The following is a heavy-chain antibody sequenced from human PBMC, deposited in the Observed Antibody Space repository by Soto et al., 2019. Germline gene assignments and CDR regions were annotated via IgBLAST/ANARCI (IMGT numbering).Heavy chain of an antibody. Sequence: GESLKISCKGSGYSFTSYWIGWVRQMPGKGLEWMGIIYPGDSDTRYSPSFQGQVTISADKSISTAYLQWSSLKASDTAMYYCARRYCSGGSCYSHAFDSWGQGTMVTVSS. CDR2: IYPGDSDT. CDR3: ARRYCSGGSCYSHAFDS. CDR1: GYSFTSYW. J-gene: IGHJ3*02. D-gene: IGHD2-15*01. V-gene: IGHV5-51*01.